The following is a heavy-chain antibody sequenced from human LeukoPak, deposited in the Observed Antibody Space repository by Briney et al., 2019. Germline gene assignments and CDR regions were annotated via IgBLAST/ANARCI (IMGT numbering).Heavy chain of an antibody. Sequence: GGSLRLSRAASGFTFSFFAMSWVRQAPEKGLEWVSSISSSGTTYYTESVKGRFTISRDNSKNTVSLQMNSLRVEDTALYYCAKNYHMDIWGKGTTVIVSS. J-gene: IGHJ6*03. CDR2: ISSSGTT. CDR3: AKNYHMDI. CDR1: GFTFSFFA. V-gene: IGHV3-23*01.